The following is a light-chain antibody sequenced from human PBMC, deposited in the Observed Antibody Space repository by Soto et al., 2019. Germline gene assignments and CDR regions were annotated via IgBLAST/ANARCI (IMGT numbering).Light chain of an antibody. J-gene: IGKJ3*01. V-gene: IGKV1-33*01. CDR3: QHFDSGPLS. Sequence: DIQMPQSPHSLSASVGDRVTITCQASQDISNYLNWYQQKLGKAPKLLIYDASTLETGVSSRFSGSGSGTDFTLTISSVQPEDSATYYCQHFDSGPLSFGPGTTV. CDR2: DAS. CDR1: QDISNY.